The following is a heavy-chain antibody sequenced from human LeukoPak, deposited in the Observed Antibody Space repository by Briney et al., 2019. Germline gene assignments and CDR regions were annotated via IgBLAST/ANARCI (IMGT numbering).Heavy chain of an antibody. CDR1: GGSISSYY. Sequence: SETLSLTCTVSGGSISSYYWSWIRQPAGKGLEWIGRIYTSGSTNYNPSLKSRVTMSVDTSKNQFSLKLSSVTAADTAVYYCARTHVSTYYYYMDVWGKGTTVTVSS. V-gene: IGHV4-4*07. D-gene: IGHD3-10*02. J-gene: IGHJ6*03. CDR2: IYTSGST. CDR3: ARTHVSTYYYYMDV.